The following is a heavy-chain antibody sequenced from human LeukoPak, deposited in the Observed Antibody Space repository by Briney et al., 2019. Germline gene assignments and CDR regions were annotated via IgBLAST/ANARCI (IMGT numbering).Heavy chain of an antibody. V-gene: IGHV4-61*08. D-gene: IGHD6-13*01. CDR1: GGSVSTTGYY. CDR2: IYNSGSN. J-gene: IGHJ4*02. Sequence: SETLSLTCTVSGGSVSTTGYYWSWIRQPPGKGLEWIGYIYNSGSNNYNPSLKSRVTISIDTSKNQFSLKLSSVTAADTAVYYCARIPWYSSSWYFFGNWGQGTLVTVSS. CDR3: ARIPWYSSSWYFFGN.